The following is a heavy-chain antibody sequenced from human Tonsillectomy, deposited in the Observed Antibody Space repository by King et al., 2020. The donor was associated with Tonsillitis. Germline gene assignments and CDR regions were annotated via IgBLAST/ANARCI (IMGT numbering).Heavy chain of an antibody. J-gene: IGHJ6*03. D-gene: IGHD6-13*01. CDR3: AKEMGYSSNSYLSYQSYYMDV. CDR2: ITGSSDST. Sequence: VQLVESGGGLVQPGGSLRLSCAASGFIFRSYAMSWVRQAPGKGLEWVSAITGSSDSTYYAASVKGRFTVSRDNSRDTLHLTMNSLRAEDPAGYYFAKEMGYSSNSYLSYQSYYMDVWGKGTTVTVPS. V-gene: IGHV3-23*04. CDR1: GFIFRSYA.